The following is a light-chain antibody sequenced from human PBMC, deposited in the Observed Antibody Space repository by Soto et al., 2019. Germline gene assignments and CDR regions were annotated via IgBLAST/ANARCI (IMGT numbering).Light chain of an antibody. V-gene: IGLV2-18*01. J-gene: IGLJ1*01. Sequence: QSVLTQPASVSGSPGQSITISCTGTSSDLGSYNRVSWYQQPPGTAPKLMIYEVSNRPSGVPDRFSGSKSGKTASLTISGLQAEDEADYYCSLYISGSTYVFGTGTKVTVL. CDR2: EVS. CDR1: SSDLGSYNR. CDR3: SLYISGSTYV.